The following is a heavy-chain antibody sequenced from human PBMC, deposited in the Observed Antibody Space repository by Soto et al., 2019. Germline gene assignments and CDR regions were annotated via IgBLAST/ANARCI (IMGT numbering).Heavy chain of an antibody. Sequence: QVQLQESGPGLVKSSETLSLTCTVSGGSVSSEHYYWNWIRQPPGKGLEWIGYFYYTGSTNYNPSLESRLTMSVDMSKNHVSLQLSSVTAADTAVYYCAGGTDGKKVAYWGQGTLVTVSS. CDR1: GGSVSSEHYY. D-gene: IGHD5-12*01. CDR2: FYYTGST. CDR3: AGGTDGKKVAY. J-gene: IGHJ4*02. V-gene: IGHV4-61*03.